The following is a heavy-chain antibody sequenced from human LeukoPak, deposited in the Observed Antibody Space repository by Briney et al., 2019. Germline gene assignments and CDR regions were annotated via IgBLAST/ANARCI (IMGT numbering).Heavy chain of an antibody. CDR1: GFTFSSYA. CDR3: AKPSPTVTIGSGGNAFDI. D-gene: IGHD4-17*01. Sequence: GGSLRLSCAASGFTFSSYALHWVRQPPGKGLEWVAVISHDESNTYYADFLKARFTISRDNSKNTLYLQMNSLRAEDTAMYHCAKPSPTVTIGSGGNAFDIWGQGTMVTVSS. CDR2: ISHDESNT. J-gene: IGHJ3*02. V-gene: IGHV3-30*18.